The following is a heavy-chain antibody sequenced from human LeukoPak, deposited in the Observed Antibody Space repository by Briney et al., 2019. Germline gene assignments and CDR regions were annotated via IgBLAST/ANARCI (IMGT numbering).Heavy chain of an antibody. V-gene: IGHV3-15*01. CDR3: TTQLLWFGELAGFDP. D-gene: IGHD3-10*01. Sequence: GGSLRLSCAASGFTFSNAWMSWVRQAPGKGLEWVGRIKSKIDGGTTDYAAPVKGRFTISRDDSKNTLYLQMNSLKTEDTAVYYCTTQLLWFGELAGFDPWGQGTLVTVSS. J-gene: IGHJ5*02. CDR1: GFTFSNAW. CDR2: IKSKIDGGTT.